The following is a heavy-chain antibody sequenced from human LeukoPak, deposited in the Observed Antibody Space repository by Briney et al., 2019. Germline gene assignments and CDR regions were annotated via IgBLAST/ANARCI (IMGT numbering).Heavy chain of an antibody. Sequence: GGSLRLSCAASGFTFSSYAMNWVRQAPGKGLEWVSATSGSGGSTYYADSVKGRFTISRDNSKNTLYLQMNSLRGEDTAVYYCAKVGDYYDSSGYHYYFDYWGQGILVTVSS. CDR1: GFTFSSYA. D-gene: IGHD3-22*01. J-gene: IGHJ4*02. V-gene: IGHV3-23*01. CDR3: AKVGDYYDSSGYHYYFDY. CDR2: TSGSGGST.